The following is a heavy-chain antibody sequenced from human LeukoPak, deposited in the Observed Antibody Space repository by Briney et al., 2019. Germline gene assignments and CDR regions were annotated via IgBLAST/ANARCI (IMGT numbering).Heavy chain of an antibody. CDR3: AKVRAIVVVVAAIDY. D-gene: IGHD2-15*01. Sequence: GGSLRLSCAVSGFAVSNNYMVWVRQAPVQGLEGVSILQSGGKTFYADSVKGRFTISRDNSKNTLYLQMSSLRVEDTAVYYCAKVRAIVVVVAAIDYWGQGTLVSVSS. CDR2: LQSGGKT. V-gene: IGHV3-66*01. CDR1: GFAVSNNY. J-gene: IGHJ4*02.